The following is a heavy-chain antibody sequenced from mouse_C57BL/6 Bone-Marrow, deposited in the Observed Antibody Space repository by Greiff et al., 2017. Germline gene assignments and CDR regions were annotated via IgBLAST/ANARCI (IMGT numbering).Heavy chain of an antibody. J-gene: IGHJ1*03. Sequence: EVKVVESGGGLVQPGGSLKLSCAASGIDFSRYWMSWVRRAPGKGLEWIGEINPDSSTINYAPSLKDKFIISRDNAKNTLYLQMSKVRSEDTALYYCARDYYGSSYWYFDVWGTGTTVTVSS. V-gene: IGHV4-1*01. CDR1: GIDFSRYW. D-gene: IGHD1-1*01. CDR2: INPDSSTI. CDR3: ARDYYGSSYWYFDV.